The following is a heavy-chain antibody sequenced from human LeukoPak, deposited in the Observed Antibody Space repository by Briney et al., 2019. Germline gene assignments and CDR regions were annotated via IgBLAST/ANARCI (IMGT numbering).Heavy chain of an antibody. CDR1: GFTFSSYG. CDR3: ARGGYSSSWYQGFYFDY. D-gene: IGHD6-13*01. Sequence: GGSLRLSCAASGFTFSSYGMHWVRQAPGKGLEWVSFIRYDESNKYYADSVRGRFTISRDNSKNTLYLQMNSLRAEDTAVYYCARGGYSSSWYQGFYFDYWGQGTLVTVSS. V-gene: IGHV3-30*02. CDR2: IRYDESNK. J-gene: IGHJ4*02.